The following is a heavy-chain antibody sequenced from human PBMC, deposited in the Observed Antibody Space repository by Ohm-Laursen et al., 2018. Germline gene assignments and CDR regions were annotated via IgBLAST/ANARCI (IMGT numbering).Heavy chain of an antibody. CDR3: ARPRANWGSRDAFDI. CDR1: GYTFTGYY. Sequence: GASVKVSCKASGYTFTGYYMHWVRQAPGQGLEWMGWINPNSGGTNYVQKFQGRVTMTRDTPISTAYMELSRLRSDDTAVYYCARPRANWGSRDAFDIWGQGTMVIVSS. V-gene: IGHV1-2*02. CDR2: INPNSGGT. D-gene: IGHD7-27*01. J-gene: IGHJ3*02.